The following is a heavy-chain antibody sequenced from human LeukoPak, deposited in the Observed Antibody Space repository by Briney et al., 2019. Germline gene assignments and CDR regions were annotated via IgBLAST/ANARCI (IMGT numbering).Heavy chain of an antibody. CDR1: GDSISPNY. Sequence: SETLSLTCTVSGDSISPNYWSWIRQPPGQGLEWIGYIFYTGNTNYNPSLNSRVTISLDTSKNQFSLKLTSVTAADTAVYCCARSGTAFSFYYYYYMDVWGKGTTVTVSS. D-gene: IGHD3-10*01. J-gene: IGHJ6*03. V-gene: IGHV4-59*01. CDR2: IFYTGNT. CDR3: ARSGTAFSFYYYYYMDV.